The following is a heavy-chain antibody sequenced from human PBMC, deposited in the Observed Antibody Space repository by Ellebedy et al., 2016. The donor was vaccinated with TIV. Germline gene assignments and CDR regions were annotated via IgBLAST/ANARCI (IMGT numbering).Heavy chain of an antibody. J-gene: IGHJ4*02. CDR2: ISGSGGSA. Sequence: GESLKISCAVSGFTFSNYAMSWVRQAPGKGLEWVSAISGSGGSADYTDSVKGRFTISRDNAKNSLYLQMNSLRAEDTAVYYCAGGSYSVDYWGQGTLVTVSS. CDR1: GFTFSNYA. CDR3: AGGSYSVDY. V-gene: IGHV3-23*01. D-gene: IGHD1-26*01.